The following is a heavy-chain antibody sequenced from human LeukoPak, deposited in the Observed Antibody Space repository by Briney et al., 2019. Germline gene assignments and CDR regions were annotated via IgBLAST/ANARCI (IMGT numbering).Heavy chain of an antibody. J-gene: IGHJ4*01. V-gene: IGHV3-21*01. Sequence: GGSLRLSCAASGFTFSSYSMNWVRQAPGKGLEWVSSISSSSSYIYYADSVKGRFTISRDNAKKSLYLQMTSLTAEDTAVYYCARDRGAYCGGDCYLGFDYWGRGTLVTVSS. D-gene: IGHD2-21*02. CDR3: ARDRGAYCGGDCYLGFDY. CDR1: GFTFSSYS. CDR2: ISSSSSYI.